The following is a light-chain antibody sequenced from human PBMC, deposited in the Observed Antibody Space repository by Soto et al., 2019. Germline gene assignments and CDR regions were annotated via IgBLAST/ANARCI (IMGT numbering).Light chain of an antibody. Sequence: QSVLTQPASVSGSPGQSITISCTGTSSDVGGYNYVSWYQQHPGKAPKLMIYDVSNRPSGVSNRFCGSKSGNTASLSISGLQAEDEADYYCSSYTSSSTPHVVFGGGTKLTVL. J-gene: IGLJ2*01. V-gene: IGLV2-14*01. CDR3: SSYTSSSTPHVV. CDR2: DVS. CDR1: SSDVGGYNY.